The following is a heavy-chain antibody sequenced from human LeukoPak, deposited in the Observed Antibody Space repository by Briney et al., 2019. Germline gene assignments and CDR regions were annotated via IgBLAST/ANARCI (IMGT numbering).Heavy chain of an antibody. CDR3: ARSSSVGATTVGY. D-gene: IGHD1-26*01. J-gene: IGHJ4*02. CDR2: IYHSGST. CDR1: GGSISSSSYY. V-gene: IGHV4-39*07. Sequence: SETLSLTCTVSGGSISSSSYYWGWIRQPPGKGLEWIGSIYHSGSTYYNPSLKSRVTISVDTSKNQFSLKLSSVTAADTAVYYCARSSSVGATTVGYWGQGTLVTVSS.